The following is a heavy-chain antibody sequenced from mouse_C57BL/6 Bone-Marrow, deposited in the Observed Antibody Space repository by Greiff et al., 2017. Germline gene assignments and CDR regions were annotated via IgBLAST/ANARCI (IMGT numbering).Heavy chain of an antibody. J-gene: IGHJ2*01. CDR2: IYPGNSDT. CDR3: TNKDYGSSYYFDY. Sequence: VQLQQSGTVLARPGASVKMSCKTSGYTFTSYWMHWVKQRPGQGLEWIGAIYPGNSDTSYNQKFKGKAKLTAVTSASTAYMELSSLTNEDSAVYYCTNKDYGSSYYFDYWGQGTTLTVSS. D-gene: IGHD1-1*01. V-gene: IGHV1-5*01. CDR1: GYTFTSYW.